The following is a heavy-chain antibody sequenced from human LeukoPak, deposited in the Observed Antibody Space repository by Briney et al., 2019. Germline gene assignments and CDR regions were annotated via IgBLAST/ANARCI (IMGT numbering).Heavy chain of an antibody. CDR1: GYTFTSYY. CDR2: INPSGGST. D-gene: IGHD5-18*01. V-gene: IGHV1-46*01. CDR3: ARSPDTAMATDY. J-gene: IGHJ4*02. Sequence: GASVKVSCKSSGYTFTSYYMHWVRQAPGQGLEWMGIINPSGGSTSYAQKFQGRVAMTRDTSTSTVYMELSSLRSEDTAVYYCARSPDTAMATDYWGQGTLVTVSS.